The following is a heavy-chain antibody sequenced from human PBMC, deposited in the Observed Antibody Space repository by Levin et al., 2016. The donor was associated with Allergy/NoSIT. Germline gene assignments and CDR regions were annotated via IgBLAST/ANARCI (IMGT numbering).Heavy chain of an antibody. Sequence: WVRQAPGQGLEWMGIISPSGGSTSYAQKFQGRVTMTRDTSTSTVYMELSSLRSEDTAVYYCASLYSSGRARYFDYWGQGTLVTVSS. D-gene: IGHD6-19*01. CDR2: ISPSGGST. J-gene: IGHJ4*02. V-gene: IGHV1-46*01. CDR3: ASLYSSGRARYFDY.